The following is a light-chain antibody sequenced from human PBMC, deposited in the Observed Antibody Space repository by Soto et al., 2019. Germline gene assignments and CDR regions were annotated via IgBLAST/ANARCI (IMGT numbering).Light chain of an antibody. CDR2: DSN. V-gene: IGLV1-51*01. J-gene: IGLJ2*01. CDR1: SSNIGNNY. CDR3: GTWDNSLGAVV. Sequence: QSVLTQPPSVSAAPGQKVTISCSGSSSNIGNNYVSWYQQLPGTAPKLLIYDSNKRPSGIPDRFSGSKSGTSATLGITGLQTGDEAGYYCGTWDNSLGAVVFGGGTKVTVL.